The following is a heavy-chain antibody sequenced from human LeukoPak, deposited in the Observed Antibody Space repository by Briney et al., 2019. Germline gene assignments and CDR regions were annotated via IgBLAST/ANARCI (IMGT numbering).Heavy chain of an antibody. CDR3: ARARDSGWSYFEY. D-gene: IGHD6-19*01. CDR1: GFTFTSYA. CDR2: ISGSGGST. V-gene: IGHV3-23*01. J-gene: IGHJ4*02. Sequence: PGGSLRLSCAASGFTFTSYAMSWVRQAPGKGLEWVSTISGSGGSTYYADSVKGRFTISRDNSKNTLYLQVISLRAEDTAVYYCARARDSGWSYFEYWGQGTLVTVSS.